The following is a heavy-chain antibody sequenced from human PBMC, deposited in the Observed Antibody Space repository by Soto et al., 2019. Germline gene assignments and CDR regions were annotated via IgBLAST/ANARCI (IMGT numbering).Heavy chain of an antibody. CDR3: AISRYCSGDGCYSSGAGNCDY. Sequence: QVQLVQSGAEVKKPGASVKVSCRASGYTFNTYGIAWVRQAPGQGLEWMAWISTYNGNTKYAQKFQSRVTMTTDTSTSTGYMELRSLRSDDTAVYYCAISRYCSGDGCYSSGAGNCDYWGQGTLVTVSS. V-gene: IGHV1-18*01. J-gene: IGHJ4*02. CDR2: ISTYNGNT. D-gene: IGHD2-15*01. CDR1: GYTFNTYG.